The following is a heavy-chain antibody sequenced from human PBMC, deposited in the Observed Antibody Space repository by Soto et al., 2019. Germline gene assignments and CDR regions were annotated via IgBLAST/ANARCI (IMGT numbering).Heavy chain of an antibody. CDR1: GFTFSRYA. J-gene: IGHJ6*03. V-gene: IGHV3-23*01. CDR2: ISGSGGST. CDR3: AKDELDCSGGTCYSYSYYYYMDV. D-gene: IGHD2-15*01. Sequence: GVSLRLSFAASGFTFSRYAMSWVRQAPGKGLEWVSDISGSGGSTYYADSVKGRFTISRDNSKNTLYLQMNSLRAEDTAVYYGAKDELDCSGGTCYSYSYYYYMDVWGKGTTVTVSS.